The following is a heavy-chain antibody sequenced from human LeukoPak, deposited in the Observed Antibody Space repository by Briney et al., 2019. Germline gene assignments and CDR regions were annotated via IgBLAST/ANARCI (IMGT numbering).Heavy chain of an antibody. Sequence: GGSLRLSCAASGFTFSNYAMNWVRQAPGKGLGWASSISGAGGNTHYADSVKGRFTISRDNSKNTLYLQMNSLRAEDTAIYYCAKGPDRYSSGSAVDYWGQGTLVTVSS. CDR2: ISGAGGNT. CDR3: AKGPDRYSSGSAVDY. D-gene: IGHD6-19*01. J-gene: IGHJ4*02. V-gene: IGHV3-23*01. CDR1: GFTFSNYA.